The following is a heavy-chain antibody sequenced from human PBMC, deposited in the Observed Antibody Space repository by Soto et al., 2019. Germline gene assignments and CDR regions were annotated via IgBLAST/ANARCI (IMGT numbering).Heavy chain of an antibody. CDR3: ARGDSTDCSNGVCSFFYNHDMDV. D-gene: IGHD2-8*01. Sequence: ASVNVSCKSSGYSCTDCHIHWVRQAPGQGLECLGRINPKSGGTSTAQKFQGWVTMTTDTSISTASMELTRLTSDDTAIYYCARGDSTDCSNGVCSFFYNHDMDVWGQGTTVTVSS. CDR1: GYSCTDCH. J-gene: IGHJ6*02. CDR2: INPKSGGT. V-gene: IGHV1-2*04.